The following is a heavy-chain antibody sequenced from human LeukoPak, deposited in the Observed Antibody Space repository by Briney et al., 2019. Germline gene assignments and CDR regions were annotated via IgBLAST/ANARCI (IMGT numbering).Heavy chain of an antibody. J-gene: IGHJ4*02. D-gene: IGHD3-22*01. V-gene: IGHV1-69*01. CDR2: IIPIFGTA. CDR3: ASLERAVRVVIAEPFDY. CDR1: GGTFSSYA. Sequence: ASVKVSCKASGGTFSSYAISWVRQPPGQGLEWMGGIIPIFGTANYAQKFQGRVTITADEPTSTAYMELSSLRSEDTAVYYCASLERAVRVVIAEPFDYWGQGTLVTVSS.